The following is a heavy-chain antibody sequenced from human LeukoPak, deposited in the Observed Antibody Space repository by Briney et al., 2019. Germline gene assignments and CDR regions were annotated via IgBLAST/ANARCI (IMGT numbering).Heavy chain of an antibody. CDR3: ARDRSGSYGAFDY. CDR2: INPNSGTT. J-gene: IGHJ4*02. Sequence: ASVKDSCKASGYSFTGHFIYWVRQAPGQGLEWMGWINPNSGTTNYAQKLGGRLTMTRDTSISTADMDLSRLTSDDTAVYYCARDRSGSYGAFDYWGQGSVDSLSS. D-gene: IGHD1-26*01. V-gene: IGHV1-2*02. CDR1: GYSFTGHF.